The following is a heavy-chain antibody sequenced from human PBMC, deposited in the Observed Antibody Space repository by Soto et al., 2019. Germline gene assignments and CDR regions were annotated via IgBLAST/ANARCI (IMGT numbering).Heavy chain of an antibody. CDR3: ARGGVDYYDSSGYYFSPYYFDY. CDR2: IYHSGST. Sequence: QLQLQESGSGLVKPSQTLSLTCAVSGGSISSGGYSWSWIRQTPGKGLEWIGYIYHSGSTYYNPSLKSRVTISVDRSKNQFSLKLSSVTAADTAVYYCARGGVDYYDSSGYYFSPYYFDYWGQGTLVTVSS. CDR1: GGSISSGGYS. V-gene: IGHV4-30-2*01. D-gene: IGHD3-22*01. J-gene: IGHJ4*02.